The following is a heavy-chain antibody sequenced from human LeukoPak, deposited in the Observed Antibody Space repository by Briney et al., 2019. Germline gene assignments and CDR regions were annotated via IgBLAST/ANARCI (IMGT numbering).Heavy chain of an antibody. CDR2: IIPILGIA. CDR3: ARDRASYYDSSGYYQPFDY. CDR1: GGTFSSYA. J-gene: IGHJ4*02. Sequence: SSVKVSCKASGGTFSSYAISWVRQAPGQGLEWMGRIIPILGIANYAQKFQGRVTITADKSTSTAYMELSSLRSEDTAVYYCARDRASYYDSSGYYQPFDYWGQGTLVTVSS. D-gene: IGHD3-22*01. V-gene: IGHV1-69*04.